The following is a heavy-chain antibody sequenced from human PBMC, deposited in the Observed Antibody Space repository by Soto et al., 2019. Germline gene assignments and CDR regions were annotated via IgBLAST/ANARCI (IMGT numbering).Heavy chain of an antibody. CDR1: GYTFTTFW. CDR3: ARHWGHCSSTSCYRYYYYYYMDV. J-gene: IGHJ6*03. Sequence: PGESLKISCKGSGYTFTTFWIAWVRQMPGKGLEWMGIIYPGDSDTRYSPSFQGQVTISADKSISTAYLQWSSLKASDTAMYYCARHWGHCSSTSCYRYYYYYYMDVWGKGTTVTVSS. D-gene: IGHD2-2*01. CDR2: IYPGDSDT. V-gene: IGHV5-51*01.